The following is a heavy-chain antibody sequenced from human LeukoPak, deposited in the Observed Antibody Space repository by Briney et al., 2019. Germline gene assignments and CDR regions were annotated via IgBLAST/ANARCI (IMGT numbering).Heavy chain of an antibody. J-gene: IGHJ4*02. V-gene: IGHV4-39*01. D-gene: IGHD1-26*01. Sequence: SETLSLTCTVSGGSISSSSYSWGWIRQPPGKGLEWIGSIYYSGSTYYNPSLKSRVTISVDTSKNQFSLKLSSVTAADTAVYYCARHFIPEVGAEDGDYFDYWGQGTLVTVSS. CDR2: IYYSGST. CDR1: GGSISSSSYS. CDR3: ARHFIPEVGAEDGDYFDY.